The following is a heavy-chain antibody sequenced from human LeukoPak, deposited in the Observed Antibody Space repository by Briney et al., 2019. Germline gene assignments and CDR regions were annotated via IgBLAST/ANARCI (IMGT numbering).Heavy chain of an antibody. D-gene: IGHD3-10*01. CDR1: GGSISSYY. CDR3: ASSVAPTSMVRALFQSGYYMDV. V-gene: IGHV4-59*08. CDR2: IYHSGST. J-gene: IGHJ6*03. Sequence: SETLSLTCTVSGGSISSYYWSWIRQPPGKGLEWIGSIYHSGSTYYNPSLKSRVTISVDTSKNQFSLKLSSVTAADTAVYYCASSVAPTSMVRALFQSGYYMDVWGKGTTVTVSS.